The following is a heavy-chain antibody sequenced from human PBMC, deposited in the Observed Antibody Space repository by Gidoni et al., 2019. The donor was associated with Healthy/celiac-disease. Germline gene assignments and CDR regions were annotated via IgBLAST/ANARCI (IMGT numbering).Heavy chain of an antibody. CDR2: ISYDGSNK. D-gene: IGHD6-13*01. CDR1: GFPFSSYA. Sequence: QVQLVESGGGVVQPGRSLRLSCAASGFPFSSYAMHWVRQAPGKGLEWVAVISYDGSNKYYADSVKGRFTISRDNSKNTLYLQMNSLRAEDTAVYYCARASIAAAGPYFDYWGQGTLVTVSS. J-gene: IGHJ4*02. V-gene: IGHV3-30-3*01. CDR3: ARASIAAAGPYFDY.